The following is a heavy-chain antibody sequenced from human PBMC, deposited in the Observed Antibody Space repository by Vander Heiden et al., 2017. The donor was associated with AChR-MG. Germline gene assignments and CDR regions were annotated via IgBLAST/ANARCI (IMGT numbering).Heavy chain of an antibody. V-gene: IGHV3-48*02. Sequence: EVKLVDSGVGFVQPGGSLRLSCVASGSIFSTYTMNWVGQAPGRGLEWLSYISSGGGTIYYADSVKGRFAISRDNAKNSLYLQMNSLRDEDTGVYYCARDKGGSDYDSWGQGTLVTVS. D-gene: IGHD1-26*01. CDR3: ARDKGGSDYDS. CDR1: GSIFSTYT. CDR2: ISSGGGTI. J-gene: IGHJ5*01.